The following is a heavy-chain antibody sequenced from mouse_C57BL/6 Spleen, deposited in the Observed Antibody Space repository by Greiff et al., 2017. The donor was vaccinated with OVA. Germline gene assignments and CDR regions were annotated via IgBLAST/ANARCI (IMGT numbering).Heavy chain of an antibody. CDR2: IHPNSGST. CDR3: ARNWDRFAY. CDR1: GYPFTSYW. V-gene: IGHV1-64*01. Sequence: QVQLQQPGAELVKPGASVKLSCKASGYPFTSYWMHWVKQRPGQGLEWIGMIHPNSGSTNYNEKFKSKATLTVDKSSSTAYMQLSSLTSEDSAVYYCARNWDRFAYWGQGTLVTVSA. J-gene: IGHJ3*01. D-gene: IGHD4-1*01.